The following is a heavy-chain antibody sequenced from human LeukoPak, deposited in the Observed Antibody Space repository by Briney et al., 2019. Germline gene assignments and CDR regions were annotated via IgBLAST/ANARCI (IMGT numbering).Heavy chain of an antibody. Sequence: PSETLSLTCTVSGGSISSSSYYWGWIRQPPGKGLEWIVSIYYSGRTYYNPSLKSRGTISVDTSKNQFSLKLSSVTAADTAVYYCAGPYYYDSSAYYQPFDYWGQGTLVTVSS. V-gene: IGHV4-39*01. CDR2: IYYSGRT. D-gene: IGHD3-22*01. J-gene: IGHJ4*02. CDR1: GGSISSSSYY. CDR3: AGPYYYDSSAYYQPFDY.